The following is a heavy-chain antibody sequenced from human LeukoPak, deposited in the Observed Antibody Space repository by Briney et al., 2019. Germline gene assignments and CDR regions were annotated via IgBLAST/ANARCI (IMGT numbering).Heavy chain of an antibody. D-gene: IGHD3-10*01. CDR1: GFRFSDYY. J-gene: IGHJ4*02. V-gene: IGHV3-23*01. Sequence: GGSLRLSCAASGFRFSDYYMRWVRQAPGKGLEWVAGISGSGGGTVYADSVKGRFTISRDNPENTLYLQMNSLRAEDTAVYFCAKRGVVIRVVLVGFHKEAYYFDSWGQGALVTVSS. CDR3: AKRGVVIRVVLVGFHKEAYYFDS. CDR2: ISGSGGGT.